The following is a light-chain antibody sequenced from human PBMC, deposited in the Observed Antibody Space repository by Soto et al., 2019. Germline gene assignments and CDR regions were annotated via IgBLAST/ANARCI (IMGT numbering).Light chain of an antibody. V-gene: IGKV3-20*01. CDR3: QHYGTSAL. CDR2: AS. J-gene: IGKJ3*01. Sequence: EIVLTQSPGTLSLSPGERATLSCRASQSVSDSYLAWYQQKPGQAPRLLIYASSSATGIPDGFSGSGSGTDFTLTIGRLEPEVFAVYYCQHYGTSALFGPGTKVDIK. CDR1: QSVSDSY.